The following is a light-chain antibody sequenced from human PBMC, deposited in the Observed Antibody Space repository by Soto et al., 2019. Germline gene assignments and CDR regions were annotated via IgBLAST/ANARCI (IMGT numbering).Light chain of an antibody. J-gene: IGKJ1*01. V-gene: IGKV3-20*01. CDR3: QQYGSSPTWT. Sequence: ERVLTQSPGTLYLSPGERATLSCRASQSVSSNYLAWYQQKPGQAPRLLIYGASTRATGIPDRFSGSGSGTDFTLTISRLEPEDSAVYYCQQYGSSPTWTFGQGTKVDIK. CDR2: GAS. CDR1: QSVSSNY.